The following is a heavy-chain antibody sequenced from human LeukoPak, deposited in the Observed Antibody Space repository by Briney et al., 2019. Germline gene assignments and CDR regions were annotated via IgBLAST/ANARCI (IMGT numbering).Heavy chain of an antibody. CDR3: ARTTYDSHYYFYMDV. D-gene: IGHD3-3*01. Sequence: YHSGSTNYNPSLKSRVTISVDKSKNQFSLKLSSVTAADTAVYYCARTTYDSHYYFYMDVWGKGTTVTVSS. V-gene: IGHV4-4*02. CDR2: YHSGST. J-gene: IGHJ6*03.